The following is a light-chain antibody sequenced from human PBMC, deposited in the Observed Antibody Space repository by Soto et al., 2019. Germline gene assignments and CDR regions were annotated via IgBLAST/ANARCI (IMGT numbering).Light chain of an antibody. V-gene: IGKV1-5*01. Sequence: DIEMTQSPSSPSASVGARFTITCLASQSISSWLAWYQQKPGKAPKLLIYDASSLESGVPSRVSGSVSGTDGTITISSLKTEDGQTYDCQKSNSAPRTFGQGTKVDIK. CDR3: QKSNSAPRT. J-gene: IGKJ1*01. CDR1: QSISSW. CDR2: DAS.